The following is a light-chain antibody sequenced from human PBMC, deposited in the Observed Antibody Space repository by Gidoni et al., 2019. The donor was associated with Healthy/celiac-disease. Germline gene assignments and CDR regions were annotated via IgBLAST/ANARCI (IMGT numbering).Light chain of an antibody. CDR2: EVC. CDR1: SSDVGGYNY. J-gene: IGLJ2*01. V-gene: IGLV2-14*01. CDR3: SSYTSSSTPVV. Sequence: QSALTQPASVSGSPGPSITISCTGTSSDVGGYNYVSWYQQHPGKAPKLMIYEVCNRPSGVSNRFSGSKSGNTASLTISGLQAEDEADYYCSSYTSSSTPVVFGGGTKLTVL.